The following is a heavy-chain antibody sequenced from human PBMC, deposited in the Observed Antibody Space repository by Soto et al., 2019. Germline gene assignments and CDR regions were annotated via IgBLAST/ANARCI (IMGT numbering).Heavy chain of an antibody. D-gene: IGHD1-1*01. V-gene: IGHV3-23*01. CDR1: GFTFTKYA. Sequence: GGSLRLSCAASGFTFTKYAMGWVRQAPGKGLEWVSDISGSGSSTYYAVSVKGRFTISRDNSKNTLFLQVNSLRAEDTAVYFCAKHRLEGRTGGSDYWGQGTLVTVSS. CDR3: AKHRLEGRTGGSDY. J-gene: IGHJ4*02. CDR2: ISGSGSST.